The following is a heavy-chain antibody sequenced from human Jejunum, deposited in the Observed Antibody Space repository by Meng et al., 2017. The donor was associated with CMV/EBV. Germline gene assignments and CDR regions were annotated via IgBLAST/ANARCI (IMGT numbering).Heavy chain of an antibody. CDR2: MNANNGNA. Sequence: MKWVRQAAGQGLEWMGWMNANNGNAGYGQKFQGRFTMTWNTSTSTAYMELSSLRSEDTAIYYCASHQQFCSGGSCYSLGYYYGMDVWGQGTTVTVSS. CDR3: ASHQQFCSGGSCYSLGYYYGMDV. V-gene: IGHV1-8*01. J-gene: IGHJ6*02. D-gene: IGHD2-15*01.